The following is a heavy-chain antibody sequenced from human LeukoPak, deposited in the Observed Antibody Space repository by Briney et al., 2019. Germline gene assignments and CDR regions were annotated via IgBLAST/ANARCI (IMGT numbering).Heavy chain of an antibody. CDR1: GFTFTTYW. J-gene: IGHJ4*02. CDR2: IKQDGTEK. D-gene: IGHD3-16*01. V-gene: IGHV3-7*01. CDR3: ARVGPLGGLDY. Sequence: GESLRLSCAASGFTFTTYWLGWVRQPPGKGLEWVANIKQDGTEKYYVDSVKGRFTISRDNAKNSLYLQMNSLRAEDTAVYYCARVGPLGGLDYWGQGTLVTVSS.